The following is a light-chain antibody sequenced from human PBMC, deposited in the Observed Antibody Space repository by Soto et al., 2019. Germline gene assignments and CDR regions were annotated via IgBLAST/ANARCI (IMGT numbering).Light chain of an antibody. J-gene: IGKJ1*01. CDR3: QQYNNWPET. CDR1: QSVSSN. CDR2: DAS. V-gene: IGKV3-15*01. Sequence: TQSPCSVSLSPGERATLTCRASQSVSSNLAWYQQKPGQAPRLLIYDASTRATGIPSRFSGSGSGTEFTLTISSLQSEDFAVYYCQQYNNWPETFGQGTKV.